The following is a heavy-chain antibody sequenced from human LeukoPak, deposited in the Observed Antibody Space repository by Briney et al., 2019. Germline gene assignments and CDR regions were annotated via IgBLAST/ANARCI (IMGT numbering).Heavy chain of an antibody. V-gene: IGHV1-2*02. Sequence: ASVKVSCKASGYTFTGYYMHWVRQAPGQGLEWMGWINPNSGGTNYAQKFQGRVTMTRDTSISTAYMELSRLRSDDTAVYYCGRANSSSGARWSAPWGQGTLVTASS. D-gene: IGHD6-13*01. CDR1: GYTFTGYY. CDR2: INPNSGGT. J-gene: IGHJ5*02. CDR3: GRANSSSGARWSAP.